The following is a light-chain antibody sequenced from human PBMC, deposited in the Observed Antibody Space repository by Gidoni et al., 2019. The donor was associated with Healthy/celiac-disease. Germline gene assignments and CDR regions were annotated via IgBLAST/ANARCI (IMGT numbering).Light chain of an antibody. J-gene: IGLJ1*01. CDR3: NSRDSSGNHYV. V-gene: IGLV3-19*01. CDR1: SLRSYY. CDR2: GTN. Sequence: SSELTQDPAVSVALGQTVRITCQGDSLRSYYASWYQQKPGQAPVLVIYGTNNRPSGIPARFSGAISGNTASLTITGAQAEDEADYYCNSRDSSGNHYVFGTGTKVTVL.